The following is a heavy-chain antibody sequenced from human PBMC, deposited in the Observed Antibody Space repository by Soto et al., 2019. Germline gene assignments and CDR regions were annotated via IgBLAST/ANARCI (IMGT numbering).Heavy chain of an antibody. V-gene: IGHV3-23*01. J-gene: IGHJ6*03. D-gene: IGHD3-3*01. CDR1: GFTFSSYA. Sequence: GGSLRLSCAASGFTFSSYAMSWVRQAPGKGLEWVSAISGSGGSTYYADSVKGRLTISRDNSKNTLYLQMNSLRAEDTAVYYCAKGSDFWSGYSHYYLDVWGKGTTVTVSS. CDR2: ISGSGGST. CDR3: AKGSDFWSGYSHYYLDV.